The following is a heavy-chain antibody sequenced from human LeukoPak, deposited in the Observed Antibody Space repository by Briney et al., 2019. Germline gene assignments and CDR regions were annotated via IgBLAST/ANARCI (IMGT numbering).Heavy chain of an antibody. V-gene: IGHV1-69*13. Sequence: VASVKVSCKASGGTFSSYAISWVRQAPGQGLEWMGGIIPIFGTANYAQKFQGRVTITADESTSTAYMELSSLRSEDTAVYYCARGTGYGGFFGYWGQGTLVTVSS. CDR3: ARGTGYGGFFGY. CDR1: GGTFSSYA. D-gene: IGHD3/OR15-3a*01. J-gene: IGHJ4*02. CDR2: IIPIFGTA.